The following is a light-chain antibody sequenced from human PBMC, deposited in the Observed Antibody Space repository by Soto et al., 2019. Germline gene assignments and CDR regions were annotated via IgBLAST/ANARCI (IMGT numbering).Light chain of an antibody. V-gene: IGKV2D-30*01. CDR2: KVS. CDR1: QSLVYSDGNTY. CDR3: MQATRWPYT. Sequence: DVVMTQSPLSLPVTLGQPASISCRSSQSLVYSDGNTYLNWYQQRPGQSPRRLIYKVSIWDSGVPDRFGGSGSGTDFTLKISSVEAEDVGVDYCMQATRWPYTFGQGTKLEIK. J-gene: IGKJ2*01.